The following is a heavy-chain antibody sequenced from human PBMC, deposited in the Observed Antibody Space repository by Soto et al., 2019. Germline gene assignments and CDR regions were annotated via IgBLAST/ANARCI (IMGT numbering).Heavy chain of an antibody. D-gene: IGHD2-8*01. CDR3: ACTVSNYYSYGMDV. Sequence: QVQLVQSGAEVKKPGSSVKVSCKASGGTFSSYAISWVRQAPGQGLEWMGGIIPIFGTADYAQKFQGRVTITAVDSTSTAYMELSSLRSEDTAVYYCACTVSNYYSYGMDVWGQGTTVTVSS. CDR1: GGTFSSYA. J-gene: IGHJ6*02. CDR2: IIPIFGTA. V-gene: IGHV1-69*12.